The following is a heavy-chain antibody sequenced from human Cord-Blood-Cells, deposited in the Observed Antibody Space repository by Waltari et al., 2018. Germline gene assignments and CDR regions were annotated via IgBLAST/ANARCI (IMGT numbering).Heavy chain of an antibody. Sequence: QVQLVQSGAEVKKPGASVKVSCKASGYTFTSYYMHWVRQAPGQGLEWMGIINPSGGSTSYAQKFQGRVTMTRDTSTSTVYMELSSLRSEDTAVYYCARDKWRGATTTPGDYWGQGTLVTVSS. J-gene: IGHJ4*02. CDR1: GYTFTSYY. V-gene: IGHV1-46*01. CDR3: ARDKWRGATTTPGDY. D-gene: IGHD1-26*01. CDR2: INPSGGST.